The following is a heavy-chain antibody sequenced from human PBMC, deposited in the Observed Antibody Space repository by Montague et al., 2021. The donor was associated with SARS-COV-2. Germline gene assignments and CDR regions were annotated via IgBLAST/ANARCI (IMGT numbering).Heavy chain of an antibody. CDR2: ISSNGKT. D-gene: IGHD3-22*01. Sequence: SETLSPTRTVSGGSINDHYRRWIRQSPGKGLEWIGYISSNGKTNYNPSLKSRVTLSADASRNEFSLKLDSVTAADTAVYFCARRGYYDSAGYHWHLDLWGRGMLVTVSS. CDR3: ARRGYYDSAGYHWHLDL. V-gene: IGHV4-4*09. J-gene: IGHJ2*01. CDR1: GGSINDHY.